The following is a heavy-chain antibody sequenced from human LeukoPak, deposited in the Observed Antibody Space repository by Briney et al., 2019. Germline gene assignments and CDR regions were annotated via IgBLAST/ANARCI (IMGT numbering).Heavy chain of an antibody. CDR1: GFTFSSYG. Sequence: GGTLRLSCAASGFTFSSYGMSWVRQAPGKGLEWVSAISGSGGSTYYADSVKGRFTISRDNSKNTLYLQMNSLRAEDTAVYYCARDGAFWSGYPRGYYMDVWGKGTTVTVSS. V-gene: IGHV3-23*01. J-gene: IGHJ6*03. CDR3: ARDGAFWSGYPRGYYMDV. D-gene: IGHD3-3*01. CDR2: ISGSGGST.